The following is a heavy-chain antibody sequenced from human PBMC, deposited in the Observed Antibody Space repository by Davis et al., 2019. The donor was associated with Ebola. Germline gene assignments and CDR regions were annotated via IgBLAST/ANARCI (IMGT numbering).Heavy chain of an antibody. V-gene: IGHV4-34*01. J-gene: IGHJ3*02. CDR1: GGSFSGYY. CDR3: ARRGGLGPFDI. D-gene: IGHD3-16*01. Sequence: GSLRLSCAVYGGSFSGYYWSWIRQPPGKGLEWIGEINHSGSTNYNPSLKSRVTTSVDTSKNQFSLKLSSVTAADTAVYYCARRGGLGPFDIWGQGTMVTVSS. CDR2: INHSGST.